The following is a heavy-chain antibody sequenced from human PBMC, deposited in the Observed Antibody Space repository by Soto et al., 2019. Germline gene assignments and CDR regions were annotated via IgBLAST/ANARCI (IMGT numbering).Heavy chain of an antibody. CDR3: ARGFLEWNYYYGMDV. D-gene: IGHD3-3*01. V-gene: IGHV3-30-3*01. CDR2: ISYDGSNK. J-gene: IGHJ6*02. Sequence: PGGSLRLSCAASGFTFSSYAMHWVRQAPGKGLECVAVISYDGSNKYYADSVKGRFTISRDNSKNKLYLQMNSLRTEDTAGYYCARGFLEWNYYYGMDVWGQGTTVTVYS. CDR1: GFTFSSYA.